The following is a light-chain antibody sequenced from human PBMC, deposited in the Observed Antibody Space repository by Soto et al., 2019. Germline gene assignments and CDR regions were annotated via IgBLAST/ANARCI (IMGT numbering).Light chain of an antibody. CDR1: RGHSRYA. CDR2: VNSDGSH. Sequence: QLVLTQSPSASASLGASVKLTCTLSRGHSRYAIAWHQQQPEKGPRYLMKVNSDGSHSKGDGIPDRFSGSSSGAGRYLTISSLQSGDEADYYCQTWGTGIVVFGGGTKVTVL. J-gene: IGLJ2*01. V-gene: IGLV4-69*01. CDR3: QTWGTGIVV.